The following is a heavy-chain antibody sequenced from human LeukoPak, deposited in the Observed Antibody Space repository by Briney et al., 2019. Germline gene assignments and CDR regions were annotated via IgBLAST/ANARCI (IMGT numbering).Heavy chain of an antibody. CDR1: GGSISSSSYY. J-gene: IGHJ4*02. V-gene: IGHV4-39*07. CDR2: INHSGST. CDR3: ASVDTANGRGPVSEEGGKVDY. Sequence: SETLSLTCTVSGGSISSSSYYWGWIRQPPGKGLEWIGEINHSGSTNYNPSLKSRVTISVDTSKNQFSLKLSSVTAADTAVYYCASVDTANGRGPVSEEGGKVDYWGQGTLVTVSS. D-gene: IGHD5-18*01.